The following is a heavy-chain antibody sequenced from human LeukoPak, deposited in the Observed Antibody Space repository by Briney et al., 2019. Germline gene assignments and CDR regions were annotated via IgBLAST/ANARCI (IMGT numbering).Heavy chain of an antibody. CDR1: VWTLIGQY. Sequence: ASVKVSCKASVWTLIGQYRHWLRQAPGQGLEWMGWINPNSGGTNYAQKFQGRVTMTRDPYISTAYVELGRLRSDVWEVTYCASFGDGYNYDIDYWGQGALVTVSS. V-gene: IGHV1-2*02. J-gene: IGHJ4*02. D-gene: IGHD5-24*01. CDR2: INPNSGGT. CDR3: ASFGDGYNYDIDY.